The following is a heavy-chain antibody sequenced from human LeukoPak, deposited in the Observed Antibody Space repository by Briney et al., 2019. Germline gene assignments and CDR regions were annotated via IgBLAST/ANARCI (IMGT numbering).Heavy chain of an antibody. CDR1: GYTFTSYD. V-gene: IGHV1-8*03. CDR2: MNPNSGNT. CDR3: ARGEGCSGGSCQYYFDY. D-gene: IGHD2-15*01. Sequence: ASVKVSCKTFGYTFTSYDINWVRQATGQGLEWMGWMNPNSGNTGYAQKFQGRVTITRNTSISTAYMELSSLRSEDTAVYYCARGEGCSGGSCQYYFDYWGQGTLVTVSS. J-gene: IGHJ4*02.